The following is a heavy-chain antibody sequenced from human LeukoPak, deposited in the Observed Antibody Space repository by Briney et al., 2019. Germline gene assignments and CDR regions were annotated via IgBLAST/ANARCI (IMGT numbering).Heavy chain of an antibody. CDR1: GYTFTGYY. D-gene: IGHD2-15*01. V-gene: IGHV1-2*02. CDR2: INPNGGGT. Sequence: ASVTVSCKASGYTFTGYYMHWVRQAPGQGLEWMGWINPNGGGTNYAQKFQGRVTMTRDTSISTAYMALSRLRSDDTAVYYCAANGDCSGGSCYTRYWGQGTLVTVSS. J-gene: IGHJ4*02. CDR3: AANGDCSGGSCYTRY.